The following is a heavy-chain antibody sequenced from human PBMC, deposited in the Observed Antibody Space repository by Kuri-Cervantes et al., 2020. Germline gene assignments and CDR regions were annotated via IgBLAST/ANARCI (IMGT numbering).Heavy chain of an antibody. D-gene: IGHD5-24*01. CDR1: GGSISSSSYY. V-gene: IGHV4-39*01. CDR2: IYYSGST. Sequence: ESLKISCTVSGGSISSSSYYWGWIRQPPGKGLEWIGSIYYSGSTYYNPSLKSRVTISVDTSKNQFSLKLSPVTAADTAVYYRARCGRRDGYNFDYWGQGTLVTVSS. J-gene: IGHJ4*02. CDR3: ARCGRRDGYNFDY.